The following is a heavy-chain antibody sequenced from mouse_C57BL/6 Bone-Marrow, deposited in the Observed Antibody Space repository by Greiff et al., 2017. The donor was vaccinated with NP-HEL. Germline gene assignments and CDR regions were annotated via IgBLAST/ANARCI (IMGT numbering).Heavy chain of an antibody. CDR2: IHPNSGST. Sequence: VQLQQSGAELVKPGASVKLSCKASGYTFTSYWMHWVKQRPGQGLEWIGMIHPNSGSTNYNEKFKSKATLTVDKSSSTAYMQLSSLTSEDSAVYYCARKGTTVVTFDYWGQGTTLTVSS. CDR3: ARKGTTVVTFDY. D-gene: IGHD1-1*01. V-gene: IGHV1-64*01. CDR1: GYTFTSYW. J-gene: IGHJ2*01.